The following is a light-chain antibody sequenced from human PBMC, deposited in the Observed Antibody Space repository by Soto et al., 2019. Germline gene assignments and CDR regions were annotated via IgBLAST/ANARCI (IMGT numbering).Light chain of an antibody. V-gene: IGKV3-15*01. CDR2: GAS. CDR1: QSVSSN. Sequence: EIVMTHSPATLSVSPGERATLSSRASQSVSSNLAWYQQKPGQAPRLLIYGASTRATGIPARFSGSGSGTDFTLTISSLEPEDFAVYYCQQRSSWPITFGQGTRLEIK. CDR3: QQRSSWPIT. J-gene: IGKJ5*01.